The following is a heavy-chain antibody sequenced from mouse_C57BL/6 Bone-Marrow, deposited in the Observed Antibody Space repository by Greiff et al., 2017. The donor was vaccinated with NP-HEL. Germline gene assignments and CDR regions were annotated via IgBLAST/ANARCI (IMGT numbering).Heavy chain of an antibody. D-gene: IGHD1-1*01. CDR1: GYTFTEYT. J-gene: IGHJ1*03. CDR3: ARHEEVARGYYYGSSYRYFDV. V-gene: IGHV1-62-2*01. CDR2: FYPGSGSI. Sequence: QVQLQQSGAELVKPGASVKLSCKASGYTFTEYTIHWVKQRSGQGLEWIGWFYPGSGSIKYNEKFKDKATLTADKSSSTVYMELSRLTSEDSAVYFCARHEEVARGYYYGSSYRYFDVWGTGTTVTVSS.